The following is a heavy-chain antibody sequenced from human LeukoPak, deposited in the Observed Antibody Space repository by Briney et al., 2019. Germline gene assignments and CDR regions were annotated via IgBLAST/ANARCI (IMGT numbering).Heavy chain of an antibody. J-gene: IGHJ6*03. CDR1: GYTFTGDY. CDR2: INPNSGGT. Sequence: ASVKVSCKASGYTFTGDYMHWVRQAPGQGLEWMGWINPNSGGTNYAQKFQGRVTMTRDTSISTAYMELSRLRSDDTAVYYCASSPDSSGPYYYYYYMDVWGKGTTVTVSS. CDR3: ASSPDSSGPYYYYYYMDV. D-gene: IGHD5-18*01. V-gene: IGHV1-2*02.